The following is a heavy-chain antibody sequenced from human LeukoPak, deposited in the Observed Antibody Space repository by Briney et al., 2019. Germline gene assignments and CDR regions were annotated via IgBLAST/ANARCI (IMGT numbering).Heavy chain of an antibody. CDR1: GGSISSGSYY. Sequence: SETLSLTCTVSGGSISSGSYYRSWIRQPAGKGLEWIGRIYTSGSTNYNPSLKSRVTISVDTSKNQFSLKLSSVTAADTAVYYCARGAKQLVLDYFDYWGQGTLVTVSS. D-gene: IGHD6-6*01. CDR2: IYTSGST. V-gene: IGHV4-61*02. CDR3: ARGAKQLVLDYFDY. J-gene: IGHJ4*02.